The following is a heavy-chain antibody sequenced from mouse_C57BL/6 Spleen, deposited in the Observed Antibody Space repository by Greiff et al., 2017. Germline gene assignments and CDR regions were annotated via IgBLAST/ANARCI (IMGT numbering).Heavy chain of an antibody. Sequence: EVKVVESEGGLVQPGSSMKLSCTASGFTFSDYYMAWVRQVPEKGLEWVANINYDGSSTYYLDSLKSRFIISRDNAKNILYLQMSSLKSEDTATYYCARAYYSKDYAMDYWGQGTSVTVSS. V-gene: IGHV5-16*01. CDR2: INYDGSST. D-gene: IGHD2-5*01. CDR3: ARAYYSKDYAMDY. J-gene: IGHJ4*01. CDR1: GFTFSDYY.